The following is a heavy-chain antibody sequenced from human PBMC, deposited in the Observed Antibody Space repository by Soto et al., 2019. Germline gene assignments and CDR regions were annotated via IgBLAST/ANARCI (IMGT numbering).Heavy chain of an antibody. V-gene: IGHV4-39*01. CDR1: GGSISSSSYY. CDR3: PAAMILAHYFDY. Sequence: SESLSLTCTVSGGSISSSSYYWGWIRQPPGKGLEWIGSIYYSGSTYYNPSLKSRVTISVDTSKNQFSLKLSSVTAIYYCARLSPAAMILAHYFDYWGQGTQLTVSS. D-gene: IGHD2-2*01. J-gene: IGHJ4*02. CDR2: IYYSGST.